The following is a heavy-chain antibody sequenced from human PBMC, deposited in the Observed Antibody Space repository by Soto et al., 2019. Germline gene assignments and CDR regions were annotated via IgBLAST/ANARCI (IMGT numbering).Heavy chain of an antibody. CDR1: GGSFRSDV. D-gene: IGHD3-10*01. CDR2: IIPIFGAA. J-gene: IGHJ5*02. Sequence: QVQLVQSGPEVKKPGSSVKVSCKASGGSFRSDVFSWVRQAPGQGLEWMGRIIPIFGAANYAQKFQDRVTITADEASSTVYMELSSLTSDDTAVYYCARDPGQDCSTTSYYHRAWFDPWGQGTLVTVSS. V-gene: IGHV1-69*18. CDR3: ARDPGQDCSTTSYYHRAWFDP.